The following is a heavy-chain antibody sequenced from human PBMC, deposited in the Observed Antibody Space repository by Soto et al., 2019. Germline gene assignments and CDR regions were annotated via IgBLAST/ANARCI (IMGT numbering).Heavy chain of an antibody. CDR2: VCAGGAT. Sequence: GGSLRLSCVGSGFDVTTNCMRWVRQAPGKGLECVSIVCAGGATHYADSVKGRFTISRDSSKNTVHLQMNNVRAEDTAVYYCVRDKRTISGIFPGYWGQGTQVTVSS. J-gene: IGHJ4*02. CDR1: GFDVTTNC. CDR3: VRDKRTISGIFPGY. D-gene: IGHD1-1*01. V-gene: IGHV3-53*01.